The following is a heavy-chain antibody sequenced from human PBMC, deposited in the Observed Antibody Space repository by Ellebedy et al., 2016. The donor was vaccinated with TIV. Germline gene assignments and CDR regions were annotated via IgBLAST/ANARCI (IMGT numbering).Heavy chain of an antibody. CDR1: GFTFGDYS. CDR3: GRDWNDIKYYYYGMDV. V-gene: IGHV3-49*03. CDR2: IRNKASGGTT. J-gene: IGHJ6*02. Sequence: PGGSLRLSCTASGFTFGDYSMNWFRQAPGKGLEWVGCIRNKASGGTTDYAASVEGRFTSSRDDSNIIAYLQMNSLRTEDTAVYYCGRDWNDIKYYYYGMDVWGQGTTVTVSS. D-gene: IGHD1-1*01.